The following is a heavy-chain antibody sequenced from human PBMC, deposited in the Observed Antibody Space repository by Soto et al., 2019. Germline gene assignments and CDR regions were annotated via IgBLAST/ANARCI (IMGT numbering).Heavy chain of an antibody. Sequence: QVQLQQWSAGLLKPSETLSLTCAVYGGSFSGYYWSWIRQPPGKGLEWIGEINHSGSTNYNPSLKSRVTISVDTSKNQFSLKLSSVTAADTAVYYCARTSSSVPYNWFDPWGQGTLVTVSS. J-gene: IGHJ5*02. CDR3: ARTSSSVPYNWFDP. D-gene: IGHD6-6*01. V-gene: IGHV4-34*01. CDR2: INHSGST. CDR1: GGSFSGYY.